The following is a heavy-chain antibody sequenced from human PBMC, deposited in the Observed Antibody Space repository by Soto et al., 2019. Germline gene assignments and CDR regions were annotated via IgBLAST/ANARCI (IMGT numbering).Heavy chain of an antibody. Sequence: GGSLRLSSAASGFTLSSYGMHWVRQAPGKGLEWVAVISYDGSNKYYADSVKGRFTISRDNSKNTLYLQMNSLRAEDTAVYYCAKDTNDSSGYPSDYCGQGTLGTVSS. CDR2: ISYDGSNK. J-gene: IGHJ4*02. D-gene: IGHD3-22*01. CDR1: GFTLSSYG. V-gene: IGHV3-30*18. CDR3: AKDTNDSSGYPSDY.